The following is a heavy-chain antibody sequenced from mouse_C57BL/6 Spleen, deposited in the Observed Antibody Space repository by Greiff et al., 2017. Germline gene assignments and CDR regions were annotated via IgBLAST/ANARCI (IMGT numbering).Heavy chain of an antibody. CDR3: ARGDGNYWDYAMDY. D-gene: IGHD2-1*01. Sequence: QVQLQQPGAELVKPGASVKLSCKASGYTFTSYWITWVKQRPGQGLEWIGDIYPGSGSTNYNEKFKSKATLTVDPSSSTAYMQLSSLTSEDSAVYYCARGDGNYWDYAMDYWGQGTSVTVSS. CDR1: GYTFTSYW. V-gene: IGHV1-55*01. J-gene: IGHJ4*01. CDR2: IYPGSGST.